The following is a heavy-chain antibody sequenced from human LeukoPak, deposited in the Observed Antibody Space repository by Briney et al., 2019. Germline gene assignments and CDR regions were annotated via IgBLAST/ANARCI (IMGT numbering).Heavy chain of an antibody. V-gene: IGHV3-74*01. CDR3: ARAEYYYDSSGYYPRYYNYYYMDV. CDR2: SDGSST. J-gene: IGHJ6*03. Sequence: GGSLRLSCAASGFTFSTYWMHWVRQAPGKGLVWVSSSDGSSTSYADSVRGRFTISRDNAKNTLYLQMNSLRAEDTAVFYCARAEYYYDSSGYYPRYYNYYYMDVWGKGTTVTVSS. D-gene: IGHD3-22*01. CDR1: GFTFSTYW.